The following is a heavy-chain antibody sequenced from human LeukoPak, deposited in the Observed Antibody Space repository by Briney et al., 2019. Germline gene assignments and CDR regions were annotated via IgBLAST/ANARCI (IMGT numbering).Heavy chain of an antibody. Sequence: GGSLRLSCAASGFTFSSYGMSWVRQAPGKGLEWVSGLSASDGSAYYADSVKGRFTISRDNSKNTLYLQMNSLRAEDTALYYCAKNIGGYDYWGQGTLVTVSS. J-gene: IGHJ4*02. CDR3: AKNIGGYDY. CDR2: LSASDGSA. CDR1: GFTFSSYG. V-gene: IGHV3-23*01. D-gene: IGHD5-12*01.